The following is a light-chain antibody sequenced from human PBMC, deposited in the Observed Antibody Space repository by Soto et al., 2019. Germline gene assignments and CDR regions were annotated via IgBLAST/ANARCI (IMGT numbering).Light chain of an antibody. CDR1: SSVIGYYDS. CDR2: DVY. V-gene: IGLV2-14*01. CDR3: FSRPSSDTQVL. J-gene: IGLJ2*01. Sequence: QSVLTQPASVSGSPGQSITISCTGTSSVIGYYDSVSWYQRHPDKAPKLIIYDVYSRPSGISDRFSGYKSGNTASLTISGLQPEDEADYYCFSRPSSDTQVLFGGGTKVTVL.